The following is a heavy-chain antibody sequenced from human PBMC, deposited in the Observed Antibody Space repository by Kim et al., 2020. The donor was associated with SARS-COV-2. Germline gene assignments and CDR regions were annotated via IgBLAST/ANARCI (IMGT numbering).Heavy chain of an antibody. V-gene: IGHV3-15*01. J-gene: IGHJ4*02. D-gene: IGHD2-2*01. Sequence: GGSLRLSCAASGFTFSNAWMSWVRQAPGKGLEWVGRIKSKTDGGTTDYAAPVKGRFTISRDDSKNTLYLQMNSLKTEDTAVYYCTTVYARAAMPSPASPYYFDYWGQGTLVTVSS. CDR2: IKSKTDGGTT. CDR3: TTVYARAAMPSPASPYYFDY. CDR1: GFTFSNAW.